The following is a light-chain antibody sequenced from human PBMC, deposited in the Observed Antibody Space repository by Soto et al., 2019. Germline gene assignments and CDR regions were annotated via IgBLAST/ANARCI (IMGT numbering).Light chain of an antibody. Sequence: DIQMTQSPSSLSAPVGDRVTFTCRASQDITYFVAWFQQKPGKIPKLLIYGASTLQSGVPSRFSGSGSGTDFTLTISSLQPEDVATYFCLNYNSALWTCGQWTKVEI. CDR2: GAS. CDR1: QDITYF. V-gene: IGKV1-27*01. CDR3: LNYNSALWT. J-gene: IGKJ1*01.